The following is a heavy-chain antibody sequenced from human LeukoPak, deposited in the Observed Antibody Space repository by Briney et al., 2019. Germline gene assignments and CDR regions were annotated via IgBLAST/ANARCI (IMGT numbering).Heavy chain of an antibody. CDR1: GGSISSGGYY. D-gene: IGHD2-15*01. CDR2: VYYSGST. J-gene: IGHJ4*02. V-gene: IGHV4-31*03. CDR3: ARRNPSGGSCYYDY. Sequence: KTSETLSLTCTVSGGSISSGGYYWSWIRQHPGKGLEWIGYVYYSGSTYYNPSLKSRVTISVDTSKNQFSLKLSSVIAADTAVYYCARRNPSGGSCYYDYWGQGTLVTVSS.